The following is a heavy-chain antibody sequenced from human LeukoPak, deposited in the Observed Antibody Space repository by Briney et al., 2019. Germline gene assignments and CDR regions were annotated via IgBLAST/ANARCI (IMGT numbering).Heavy chain of an antibody. D-gene: IGHD5-24*01. Sequence: GGSLRLSCAASGFSFSTYVMSWVRQAPGKGLEWVSGISGSAGTTYYADSVKGRFTISRDNSKNTLYLQMNSLRAEDTAVYYCAKDQTFGDGHIDFEYWGQGTLVTVSS. J-gene: IGHJ4*02. CDR3: AKDQTFGDGHIDFEY. CDR1: GFSFSTYV. V-gene: IGHV3-23*01. CDR2: ISGSAGTT.